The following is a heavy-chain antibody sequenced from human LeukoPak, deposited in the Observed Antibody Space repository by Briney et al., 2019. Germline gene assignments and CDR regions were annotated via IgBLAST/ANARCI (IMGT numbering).Heavy chain of an antibody. V-gene: IGHV1-8*01. Sequence: ASVKVSCKASGYTFTSYDINWVRQAPGQGLEWMGWMNPNSGNTGYAQKFQGRVTMTRNTSISTAYMELSSLRSEDTAVYYCARSDPIAVAAIGYWGQGTLVTVSS. J-gene: IGHJ4*02. CDR1: GYTFTSYD. D-gene: IGHD6-19*01. CDR3: ARSDPIAVAAIGY. CDR2: MNPNSGNT.